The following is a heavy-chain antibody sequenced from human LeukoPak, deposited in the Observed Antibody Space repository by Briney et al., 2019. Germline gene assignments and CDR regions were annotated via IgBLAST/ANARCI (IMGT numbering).Heavy chain of an antibody. D-gene: IGHD5-12*01. V-gene: IGHV4-59*02. J-gene: IGHJ2*01. CDR1: GGSVSGYY. CDR3: ARDQRCSRYDGGCDQWYFDL. CDR2: IYHSGFT. Sequence: PSETLSLTCTVSGGSVSGYYWSWLRQSPGNGLEWIGYIYHSGFTDYIPSLRSRLSISVDTSRNQFSLKLTSATAADTAMYYCARDQRCSRYDGGCDQWYFDLWGRGTLVTVSS.